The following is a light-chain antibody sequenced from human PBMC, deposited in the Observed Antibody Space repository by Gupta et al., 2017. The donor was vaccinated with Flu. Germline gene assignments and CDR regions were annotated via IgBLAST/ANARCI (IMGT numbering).Light chain of an antibody. Sequence: SITITCTGTNSDIGSYNYVSWYQQHPGQAHKLLIDGVTNRPSGVSNRFSASKSGDTASLTISGHQAEDEADYYCSAGRSSTTLVFGGGTKVTVL. CDR3: SAGRSSTTLV. CDR1: NSDIGSYNY. CDR2: GVT. J-gene: IGLJ3*02. V-gene: IGLV2-14*01.